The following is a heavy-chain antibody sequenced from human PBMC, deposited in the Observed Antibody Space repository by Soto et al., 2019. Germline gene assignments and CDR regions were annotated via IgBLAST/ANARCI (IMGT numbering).Heavy chain of an antibody. D-gene: IGHD2-15*01. CDR3: ARAEGYCSGGSCYRPYYYYGMDV. J-gene: IGHJ6*02. V-gene: IGHV3-30-3*01. CDR1: GFTFSSYA. Sequence: QVQLVESGGGVVQPGRSLRLSCAASGFTFSSYAMHWVRQAPGKGLEWVAVISYDGSNKYYADSVKGRFTISRDNSKNMLYLQMNSLRAEDTAVYYCARAEGYCSGGSCYRPYYYYGMDVWGQGTTVTVSS. CDR2: ISYDGSNK.